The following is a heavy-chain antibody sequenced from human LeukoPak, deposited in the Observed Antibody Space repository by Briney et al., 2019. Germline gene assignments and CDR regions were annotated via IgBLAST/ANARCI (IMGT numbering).Heavy chain of an antibody. CDR2: INPGGGST. J-gene: IGHJ3*02. V-gene: IGHV1-46*01. CDR1: GYTFTSYY. D-gene: IGHD3-16*01. Sequence: GASVKVPCKVSGYTFTSYYMHGVRQAPGQGREWMGIINPGGGSTSYAQKFQGRVTMTRDISTTTAYMQLSSLRTADTAVYSCARDYTRANGHAFDIWGQGTLVTVSS. CDR3: ARDYTRANGHAFDI.